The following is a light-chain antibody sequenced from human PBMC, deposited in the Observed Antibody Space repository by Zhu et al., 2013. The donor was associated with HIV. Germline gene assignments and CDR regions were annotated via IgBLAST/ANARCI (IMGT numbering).Light chain of an antibody. Sequence: DILLTQSPSTLSASVGDRVTLTCRASQGISKWLAWYQQKPGKAPKVLVYDASSLVSGVPSRFSGSGSGTEFTLTITSLQADDAATYFCQQFKTYSRTFGQGTKVEV. V-gene: IGKV1-5*01. J-gene: IGKJ1*01. CDR3: QQFKTYSRT. CDR2: DAS. CDR1: QGISKW.